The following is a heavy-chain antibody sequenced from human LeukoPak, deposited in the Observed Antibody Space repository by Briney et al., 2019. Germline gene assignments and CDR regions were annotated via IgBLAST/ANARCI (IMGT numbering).Heavy chain of an antibody. Sequence: HPGGSQRLSCSASGFTFSSYVMYWVRQAPGKGLEYVSTISSNGGSTYYADSVKGRFTISRDNSKNTLYLQMSSLRAEDTAVYYCVKDYYDSSGYYGDAFDIWGQGTMVTVSS. CDR1: GFTFSSYV. CDR3: VKDYYDSSGYYGDAFDI. J-gene: IGHJ3*02. V-gene: IGHV3-64D*09. CDR2: ISSNGGST. D-gene: IGHD3-22*01.